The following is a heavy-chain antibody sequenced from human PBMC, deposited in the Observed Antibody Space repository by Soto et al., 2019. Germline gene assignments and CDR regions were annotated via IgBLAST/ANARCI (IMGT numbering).Heavy chain of an antibody. V-gene: IGHV4-59*01. Sequence: QVQLQVSGPGLVKPSATLSLSCTVSTGSTNSFYWSWIRQPPGKGLEWIGYFFYTGSTNHNPSLMRRVTISLDMSSSQFSLSLSSVTAADTAMYYCARSRDGYNLNPIDQWGQGLLVTVSS. CDR1: TGSTNSFY. CDR3: ARSRDGYNLNPIDQ. CDR2: FFYTGST. D-gene: IGHD5-12*01. J-gene: IGHJ4*02.